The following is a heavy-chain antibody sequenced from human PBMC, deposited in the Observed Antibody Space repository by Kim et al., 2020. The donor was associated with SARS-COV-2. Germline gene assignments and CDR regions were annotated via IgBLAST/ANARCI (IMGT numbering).Heavy chain of an antibody. J-gene: IGHJ4*02. V-gene: IGHV3-30*04. D-gene: IGHD2-2*01. Sequence: GGSLRLSCAASGFTFSTYAIHWVRQAPGKGLEWVAVISYDGSNKYYADSVKGRFTISRDNSKNTLYLQMDSLRAEDTAVYYCAREHRDIVVVTAAKRGFDYWGQGTLVTVSS. CDR3: AREHRDIVVVTAAKRGFDY. CDR2: ISYDGSNK. CDR1: GFTFSTYA.